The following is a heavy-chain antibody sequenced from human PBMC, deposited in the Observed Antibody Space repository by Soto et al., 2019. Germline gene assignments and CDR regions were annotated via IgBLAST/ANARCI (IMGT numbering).Heavy chain of an antibody. J-gene: IGHJ4*02. CDR1: RYTYTSCA. V-gene: IGHV1-3*01. CDR2: INAGNGNT. D-gene: IGHD3-9*01. CDR3: ARGGFVLRYFDWLLFDY. Sequence: GASVKVCCEASRYTYTSCARHSVRQATGQRLEWMGWINAGNGNTKYSQKFQGRVTITRDTSASTAYMELSSLRSEDTAVYYCARGGFVLRYFDWLLFDYWGQGTLVTVSS.